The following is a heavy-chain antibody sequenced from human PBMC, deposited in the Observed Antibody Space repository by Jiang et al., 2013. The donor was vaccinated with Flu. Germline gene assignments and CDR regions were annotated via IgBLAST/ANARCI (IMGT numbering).Heavy chain of an antibody. D-gene: IGHD3-10*01. CDR2: IYYSGST. Sequence: GLVKPSETLSLTCTVSGGSISSYYWSRIRQPPGKGLEWIGYIYYSGSTNYNPSLKSRVTISVDTSKNQFSLKLSSVTAADTAVYYCARQNSWFGAPNDYWGQGTLVTVSS. CDR3: ARQNSWFGAPNDY. CDR1: GGSISSYY. J-gene: IGHJ4*02. V-gene: IGHV4-59*08.